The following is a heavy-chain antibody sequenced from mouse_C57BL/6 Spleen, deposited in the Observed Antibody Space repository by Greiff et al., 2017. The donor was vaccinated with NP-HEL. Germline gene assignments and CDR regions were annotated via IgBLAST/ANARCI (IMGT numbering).Heavy chain of an antibody. D-gene: IGHD3-1*01. V-gene: IGHV5-17*01. CDR3: ARPGLRTYFDV. Sequence: DVMLVESGGGLVKPGGSLKLSCAASGFTFSDYGMHWVRQAPEKGLEWVAYISSGSSTIYYADTVKGRFTISRDNAKNTLFLQMTSLRSEDTAMYYCARPGLRTYFDVWGTGTTVTVSS. CDR1: GFTFSDYG. CDR2: ISSGSSTI. J-gene: IGHJ1*03.